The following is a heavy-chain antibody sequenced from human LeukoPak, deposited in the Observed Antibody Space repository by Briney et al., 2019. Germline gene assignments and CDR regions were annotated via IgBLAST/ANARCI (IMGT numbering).Heavy chain of an antibody. J-gene: IGHJ4*02. V-gene: IGHV1-69*13. Sequence: SVKVSCKASGGTFSSYAISWVRQAPGQGLEWMGGIIPIFGTANYAQKFQGRVTITADESTSTAYMELSSLRSEDTAVYYCARDSRETVGATRVDYWGQGTLVTVSS. CDR1: GGTFSSYA. CDR3: ARDSRETVGATRVDY. D-gene: IGHD1-26*01. CDR2: IIPIFGTA.